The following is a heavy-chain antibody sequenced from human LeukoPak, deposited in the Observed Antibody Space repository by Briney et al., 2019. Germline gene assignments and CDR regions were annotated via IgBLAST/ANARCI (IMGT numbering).Heavy chain of an antibody. J-gene: IGHJ6*02. D-gene: IGHD5-18*01. V-gene: IGHV3-53*04. CDR2: IYSGGST. CDR1: GFTVSSNY. Sequence: GGSLRLSCAASGFTVSSNYMSWVRQAPGKGLEWVSVIYSGGSTYYADSVKGRFTISRHNSKNTLYPQMNSLRAEDTAVYYCAKDLGYRYGKDYYYGMDVWGQGTTVTVSS. CDR3: AKDLGYRYGKDYYYGMDV.